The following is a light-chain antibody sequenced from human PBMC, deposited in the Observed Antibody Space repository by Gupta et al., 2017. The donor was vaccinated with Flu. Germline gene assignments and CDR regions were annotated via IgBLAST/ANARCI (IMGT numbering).Light chain of an antibody. V-gene: IGLV3-1*01. CDR3: QAWDSTTGV. Sequence: YELTPPPSVSVSPGQTASITCSGDNLGDKYACWYQQKPGQSPVLVIYKDTKRPSGIPERFSGSNSGNTATLTISGTQAMDEADYYCQAWDSTTGVFGTGTKVTVL. CDR2: KDT. J-gene: IGLJ1*01. CDR1: NLGDKY.